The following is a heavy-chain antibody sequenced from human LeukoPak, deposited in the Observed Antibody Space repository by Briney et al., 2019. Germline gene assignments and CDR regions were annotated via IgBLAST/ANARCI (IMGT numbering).Heavy chain of an antibody. CDR2: IYTSGGT. D-gene: IGHD2-2*01. CDR3: ARDGGSGYCSSTSCSFDY. Sequence: PSETLSLTCTVSGGSISSYYWSWIRQPAGKGLEWIGRIYTSGGTNYNPSLKSRVTMSVDTSKNQFSLKLSSVTAADTAVYYCARDGGSGYCSSTSCSFDYWGQGTLVTVSS. CDR1: GGSISSYY. J-gene: IGHJ4*02. V-gene: IGHV4-4*07.